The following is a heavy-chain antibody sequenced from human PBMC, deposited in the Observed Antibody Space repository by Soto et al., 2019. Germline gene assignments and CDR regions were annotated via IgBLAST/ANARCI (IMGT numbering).Heavy chain of an antibody. CDR3: ARRLGSSGWYWVY. Sequence: QLQLQESGPGLVKPSETLSLTCTVSGGSISSSSYYWGWIRQPPGKGLEWIGSIYYSGSTYYNPSLKSRVTISVDTSKNQFSLKLSSVTAADTAVYYCARRLGSSGWYWVYWGQGTLVTVSS. CDR2: IYYSGST. V-gene: IGHV4-39*01. CDR1: GGSISSSSYY. J-gene: IGHJ4*02. D-gene: IGHD6-19*01.